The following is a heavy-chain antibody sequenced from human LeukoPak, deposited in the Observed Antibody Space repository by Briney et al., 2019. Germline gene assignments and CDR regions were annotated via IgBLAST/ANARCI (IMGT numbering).Heavy chain of an antibody. J-gene: IGHJ4*02. CDR1: GYTFTSYD. CDR2: MNPNSGNT. Sequence: ASVKVSFKASGYTFTSYDINWVRQATGQGLEWMGWMNPNSGNTGYAQKFQGRVTMTRNTSISTAYMGLSSPRADDTAVYYCARSPQEAGGVDYWGQGALVTVSS. V-gene: IGHV1-8*01. D-gene: IGHD1-14*01. CDR3: ARSPQEAGGVDY.